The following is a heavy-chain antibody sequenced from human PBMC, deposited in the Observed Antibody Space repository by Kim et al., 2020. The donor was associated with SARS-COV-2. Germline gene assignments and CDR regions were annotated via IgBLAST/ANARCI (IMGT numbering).Heavy chain of an antibody. D-gene: IGHD3-10*01. CDR3: ASPSRQTLWFGELPAYFDY. J-gene: IGHJ4*02. Sequence: SRITISVDTSKNQFSLKLSSVTAADTAVYYCASPSRQTLWFGELPAYFDYWGQGTLVTVSS. V-gene: IGHV4-39*01.